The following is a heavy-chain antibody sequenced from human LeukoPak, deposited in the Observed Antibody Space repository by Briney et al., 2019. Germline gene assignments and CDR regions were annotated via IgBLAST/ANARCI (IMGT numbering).Heavy chain of an antibody. Sequence: ASVKVSCKASGGTFSSYAISWVRQAPGQGLEWMGRIIPIFGTANYAQKFQGRVTITTDDSPSTAYMELSTLRSEDTPVYYCARNEPQSPSSPHSSSWGGCLGYWGQGTLVTVSS. J-gene: IGHJ4*02. CDR2: IIPIFGTA. V-gene: IGHV1-69*05. D-gene: IGHD6-13*01. CDR3: ARNEPQSPSSPHSSSWGGCLGY. CDR1: GGTFSSYA.